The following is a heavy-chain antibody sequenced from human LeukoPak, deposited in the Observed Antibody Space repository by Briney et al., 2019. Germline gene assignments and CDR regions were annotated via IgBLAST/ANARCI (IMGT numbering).Heavy chain of an antibody. D-gene: IGHD6-13*01. J-gene: IGHJ4*02. CDR1: GFTFSSYW. CDR2: IKQDGSEK. CDR3: ARSNPHSSSWFSDY. Sequence: GGSLRLSCAASGFTFSSYWMSWVRQAPGKGLEWVANIKQDGSEKYYVDSVKGRFTISRDNAKNSLYLQMNSLRAEDTAVYYCARSNPHSSSWFSDYWGQGTLVTVSS. V-gene: IGHV3-7*01.